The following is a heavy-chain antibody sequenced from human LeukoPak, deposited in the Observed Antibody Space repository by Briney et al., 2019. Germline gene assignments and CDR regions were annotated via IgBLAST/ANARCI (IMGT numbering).Heavy chain of an antibody. CDR2: ISGSGGST. CDR3: AKGGYDSSGYIDY. CDR1: GFTFSGYA. D-gene: IGHD3-22*01. Sequence: GGSLRLSCAASGFTFSGYAMSRVRRAPGKGLEWVSAISGSGGSTYYADSVKGRFTISRDNSKNTLYLQMNSLRAEDTAVYYCAKGGYDSSGYIDYWGQGTLVTVSS. V-gene: IGHV3-23*01. J-gene: IGHJ4*02.